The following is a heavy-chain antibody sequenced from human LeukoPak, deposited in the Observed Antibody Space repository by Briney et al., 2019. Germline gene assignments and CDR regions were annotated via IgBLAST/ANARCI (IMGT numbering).Heavy chain of an antibody. CDR2: IRSTGNTI. J-gene: IGHJ4*02. D-gene: IGHD6-13*01. CDR3: ARGSGSSWYVHYYFDY. CDR1: GFTFSSYN. Sequence: PGGSLRLSCAASGFTFSSYNMNWVRQAPGMGVGRGSFIRSTGNTIYYADSVKRRFTISRDNAKNSLYLQMNSLRDADTAVYYCARGSGSSWYVHYYFDYWGQGTLVTVSS. V-gene: IGHV3-48*02.